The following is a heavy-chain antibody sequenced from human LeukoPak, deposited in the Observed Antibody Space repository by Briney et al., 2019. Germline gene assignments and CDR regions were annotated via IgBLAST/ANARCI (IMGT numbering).Heavy chain of an antibody. D-gene: IGHD4-17*01. CDR2: IYYSGST. Sequence: SETLSLTCTVSGGSISSYYWSWIRQPPGKGLEWIGYIYYSGSTYYNPSLKSRVTISVDTSKNQFSLKLSSVTAADTAVYYCARDRRGMTTVTTFDYWGQGTLVTVSS. CDR3: ARDRRGMTTVTTFDY. V-gene: IGHV4-59*12. J-gene: IGHJ4*02. CDR1: GGSISSYY.